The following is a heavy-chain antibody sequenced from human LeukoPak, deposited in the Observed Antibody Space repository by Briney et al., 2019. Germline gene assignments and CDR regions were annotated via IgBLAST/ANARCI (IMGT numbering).Heavy chain of an antibody. CDR2: IYWDDDK. J-gene: IGHJ3*01. CDR3: VRSDWIGRDAFDV. V-gene: IGHV2-5*04. D-gene: IGHD1-1*01. Sequence: ESGPPLVRPTQTLTLTCSFSGFSLTTRGVAVGWVRQPPGKAPEWLALIYWDDDKRYSPLLKSRLTITKDTSKNQVVLNMTTVDPVDTGTYYCVRSDWIGRDAFDVWGQGTMVSVSS. CDR1: GFSLTTRGVA.